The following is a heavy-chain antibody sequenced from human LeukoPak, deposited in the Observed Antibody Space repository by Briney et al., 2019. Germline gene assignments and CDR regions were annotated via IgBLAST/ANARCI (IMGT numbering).Heavy chain of an antibody. CDR3: AGLFVGEYYGSGYYFDD. V-gene: IGHV4-39*01. CDR2: IYYSGST. D-gene: IGHD3-10*01. CDR1: GGSISSSSYY. J-gene: IGHJ4*02. Sequence: SETLSLTCTVSGGSISSSSYYWGRICQPPGKGLEWIGCIYYSGSTYYNPSLKSRVTISVDTSKNQFSLKLSSVTAADTAVYYCAGLFVGEYYGSGYYFDDWGQGTLVTVTS.